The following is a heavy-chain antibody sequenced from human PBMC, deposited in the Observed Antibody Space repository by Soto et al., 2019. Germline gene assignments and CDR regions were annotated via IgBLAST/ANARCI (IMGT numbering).Heavy chain of an antibody. Sequence: GGSLRLSCAASGFTFSSYGMHWVRQAPGKGLEWVAVISYDGSNKYYADSVKGRFTISRDNSKNTLYLQMNSLRAEDTAVYYCAKNLPTLPGITMVRGVDYWGQGTLVTVSS. V-gene: IGHV3-30*18. CDR2: ISYDGSNK. J-gene: IGHJ4*02. D-gene: IGHD3-10*01. CDR1: GFTFSSYG. CDR3: AKNLPTLPGITMVRGVDY.